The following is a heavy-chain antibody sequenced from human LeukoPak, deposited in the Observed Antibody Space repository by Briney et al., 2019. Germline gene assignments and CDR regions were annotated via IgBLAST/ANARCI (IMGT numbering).Heavy chain of an antibody. Sequence: SETLSLTCTVSNGSISISNYYWGWIRQPPGRGLEWVGSIYYSGSTNYNPSLKSRVTISVDTSKNQFSLKLSSVTAADTAVYYCARGRQLGYWGQGTLVTVSS. CDR1: NGSISISNYY. J-gene: IGHJ4*02. CDR2: IYYSGST. D-gene: IGHD6-13*01. CDR3: ARGRQLGY. V-gene: IGHV4-39*07.